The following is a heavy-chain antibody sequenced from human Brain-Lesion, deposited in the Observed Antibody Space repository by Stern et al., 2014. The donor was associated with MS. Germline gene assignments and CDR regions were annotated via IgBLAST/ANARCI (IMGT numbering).Heavy chain of an antibody. CDR3: ATLSPGAGGNYYRHFDY. CDR1: GYTLPELS. D-gene: IGHD1-26*01. CDR2: FDPEDCET. J-gene: IGHJ4*02. V-gene: IGHV1-24*01. Sequence: QVQLVQSGAEVKKPGASVKVSCKVSGYTLPELSMHSGRQAPRNGLEWMGGFDPEDCETIYAQKFQGRVTMTEDTSTDTAYMELSSLRSEDTAVYYCATLSPGAGGNYYRHFDYWGQGTLVTVSS.